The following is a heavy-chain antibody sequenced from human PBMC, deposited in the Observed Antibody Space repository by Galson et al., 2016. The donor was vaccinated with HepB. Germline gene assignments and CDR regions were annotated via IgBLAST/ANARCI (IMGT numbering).Heavy chain of an antibody. CDR3: ASDPRQWQRGYNYGFEY. D-gene: IGHD5-18*01. CDR2: ISYDGDTK. J-gene: IGHJ4*02. Sequence: SLRLSCAASGFTFSAYGMHWVRQAPGKGLEWVAVISYDGDTKYHADSVKGRFTIYRDNSKNTLYLQMRRLRFEDTAVYYCASDPRQWQRGYNYGFEYWGQGTLVSVSS. V-gene: IGHV3-30*03. CDR1: GFTFSAYG.